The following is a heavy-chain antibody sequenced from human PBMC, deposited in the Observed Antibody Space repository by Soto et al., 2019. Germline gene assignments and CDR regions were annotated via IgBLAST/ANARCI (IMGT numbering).Heavy chain of an antibody. CDR3: ARGERFSDWFDP. D-gene: IGHD3-3*01. V-gene: IGHV4-4*07. Sequence: SETLSLTCTVSGGAINSYYWTWIRQPAGKGLEWIGRIYSSGSTKYNPSLQSRVTMSLDTSKNQFSLRLTSVTAADTAVYYCARGERFSDWFDPWGQGTLVTVSS. CDR2: IYSSGST. J-gene: IGHJ5*02. CDR1: GGAINSYY.